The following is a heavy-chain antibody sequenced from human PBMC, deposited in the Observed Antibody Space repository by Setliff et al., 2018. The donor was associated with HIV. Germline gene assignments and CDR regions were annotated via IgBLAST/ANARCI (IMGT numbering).Heavy chain of an antibody. CDR2: IYPGDSDT. D-gene: IGHD3-10*01. CDR3: ASQIMVRGVSLYGMDV. CDR1: GYSFTSYW. Sequence: PGESLKISCKGSGYSFTSYWIGWVRQMPGKGLEWMGIIYPGDSDTRYSPSFQGQVTISADKSISTAYLQWSSLKASDTAMYYCASQIMVRGVSLYGMDVWGQGTTGTVS. V-gene: IGHV5-51*01. J-gene: IGHJ6*02.